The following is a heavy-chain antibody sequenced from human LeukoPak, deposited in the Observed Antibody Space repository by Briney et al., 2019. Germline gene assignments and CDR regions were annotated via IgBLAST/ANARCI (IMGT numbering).Heavy chain of an antibody. D-gene: IGHD3-9*01. Sequence: PGGSLRLSCAASGXTFSSYAMHWVRQAPGKGLEWVAVISYDGSNKYYADSVKGRFTISRDNSKNTLYLQMHSLRAEDTAVYYCAREPNFDWLSRFDYWGQGTLVTVSS. V-gene: IGHV3-30-3*01. CDR1: GXTFSSYA. CDR3: AREPNFDWLSRFDY. J-gene: IGHJ4*02. CDR2: ISYDGSNK.